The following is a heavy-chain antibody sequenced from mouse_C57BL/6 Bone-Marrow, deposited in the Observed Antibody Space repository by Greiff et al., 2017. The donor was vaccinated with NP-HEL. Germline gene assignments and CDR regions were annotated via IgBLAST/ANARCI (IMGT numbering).Heavy chain of an antibody. Sequence: VQLQQPGPELVKPGASVKISCKASGYAFSSSWMNWVKQRPGQGLEWIGWIYPRDGSTKYNEKFKGKATLTVDTSSSTAYMELHSLTSEDSAVYFCARQGSSCYPDDWGQGTTLTVSS. D-gene: IGHD3-2*02. J-gene: IGHJ2*01. CDR3: ARQGSSCYPDD. CDR2: IYPRDGST. V-gene: IGHV1-85*01. CDR1: GYAFSSSW.